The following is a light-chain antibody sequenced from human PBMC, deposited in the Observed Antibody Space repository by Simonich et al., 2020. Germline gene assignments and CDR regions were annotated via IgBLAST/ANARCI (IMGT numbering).Light chain of an antibody. J-gene: IGKJ2*01. CDR3: QQYYSTPHT. CDR1: QSVLYSSNNQNY. Sequence: DIVMTQSPDSLAVSLGARATINCKSSQSVLYSSNNQNYLAWYQQKPGQPPKLSIYWASTRETGVPDRFSGSGSGTDFTLTISSLQAEDVAVYYCQQYYSTPHTFGQGTKLEIK. CDR2: WAS. V-gene: IGKV4-1*01.